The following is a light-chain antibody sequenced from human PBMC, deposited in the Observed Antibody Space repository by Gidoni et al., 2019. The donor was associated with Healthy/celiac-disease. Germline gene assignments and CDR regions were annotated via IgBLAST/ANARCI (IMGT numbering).Light chain of an antibody. V-gene: IGLV1-44*01. CDR1: SSHIGSNT. CDR2: RNN. J-gene: IGLJ1*01. CDR3: AAWDDSLNGL. Sequence: QAVLTQPPSASGTHGQRVTITCSGSSSHIGSNTVHWYQQLTVTAPKLLIYRNNHRPSWVPDRFSGSKSGTSASLAISGLRSEYEADYYCAAWDDSLNGLYGTGTKVTVL.